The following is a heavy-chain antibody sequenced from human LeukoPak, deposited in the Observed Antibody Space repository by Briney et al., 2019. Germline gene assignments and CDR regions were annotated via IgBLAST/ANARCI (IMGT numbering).Heavy chain of an antibody. J-gene: IGHJ6*03. D-gene: IGHD5-24*01. Sequence: PGGSLRLSCAASGITFSSHAMSWVRQAPGKGLEWVSLISGSGGHTYYGDSVKGRFTISRHNSTNRLYLQMNSLRPEDTAVYYCAKGGAATMRDGYNYYYYYMEVWGRGTTVTVSS. CDR2: ISGSGGHT. CDR1: GITFSSHA. CDR3: AKGGAATMRDGYNYYYYYMEV. V-gene: IGHV3-23*01.